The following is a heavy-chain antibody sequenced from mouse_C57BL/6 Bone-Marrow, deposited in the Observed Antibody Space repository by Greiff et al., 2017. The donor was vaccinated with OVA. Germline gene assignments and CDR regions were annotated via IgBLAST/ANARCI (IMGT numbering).Heavy chain of an antibody. CDR3: AREGGYEAWFAY. CDR1: GFTFSSYA. V-gene: IGHV5-4*01. CDR2: ISDGGSYT. J-gene: IGHJ3*01. D-gene: IGHD1-1*02. Sequence: EVQLVESGGGLVKPGGSLKLSCAASGFTFSSYAMSWVRQTPEKRLEWVATISDGGSYTYYPDNVKGRFTISRDNAKNNLYLQMSHLKSEDTAMYYCAREGGYEAWFAYWGQGTLVTVSA.